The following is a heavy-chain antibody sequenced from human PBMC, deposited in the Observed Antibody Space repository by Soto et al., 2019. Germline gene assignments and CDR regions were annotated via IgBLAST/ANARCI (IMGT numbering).Heavy chain of an antibody. V-gene: IGHV3-9*01. CDR2: ISWNSGSI. J-gene: IGHJ4*02. D-gene: IGHD3-10*01. CDR1: GFTFDDYA. CDR3: AKDKVGSGSYAFGYFDY. Sequence: EVQLVESGVGLVQPGRSLRLSCAASGFTFDDYAMHWVRQAPGKGLEWVSGISWNSGSIGYADSVKGRFTISRDNAKNSLYLQMNSLRAEDTALYYCAKDKVGSGSYAFGYFDYWGQGTLVTVSS.